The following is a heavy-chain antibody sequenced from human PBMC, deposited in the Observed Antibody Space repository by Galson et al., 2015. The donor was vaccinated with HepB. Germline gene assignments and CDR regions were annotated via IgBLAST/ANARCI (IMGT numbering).Heavy chain of an antibody. V-gene: IGHV3-23*01. CDR1: GFTFSSSA. CDR3: ARWPLGYYYDSSGPHPRGFDY. CDR2: VSVSGDRT. J-gene: IGHJ4*02. D-gene: IGHD3-22*01. Sequence: SGFTFSSSAMSWVRQAAGKGLEWVSVVSVSGDRTFYADSVKGRFTISRDNSKNTLYVQMNSLRAEDTAVYYCARWPLGYYYDSSGPHPRGFDYWGQGTLVTVSS.